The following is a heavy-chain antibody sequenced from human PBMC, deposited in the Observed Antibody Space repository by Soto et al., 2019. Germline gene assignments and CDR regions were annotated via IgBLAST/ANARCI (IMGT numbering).Heavy chain of an antibody. CDR1: GGSISSSSYY. V-gene: IGHV4-39*01. Sequence: QLQLQESGPGLVKPSETLSLTCTVSGGSISSSSYYWGWIRQPPGKGLEWIGSIYYSGSTYYNPALKSRVTISVDTSKNQFALKLSSVTAADTAVYYCARHSEVTMIVVVNPGDFDYWGQGTLVTVSS. J-gene: IGHJ4*02. D-gene: IGHD3-22*01. CDR3: ARHSEVTMIVVVNPGDFDY. CDR2: IYYSGST.